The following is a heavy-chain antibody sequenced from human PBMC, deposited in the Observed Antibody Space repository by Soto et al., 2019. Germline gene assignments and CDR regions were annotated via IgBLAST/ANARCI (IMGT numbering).Heavy chain of an antibody. CDR2: ITGSGGAT. CDR3: ARGRPDSGYVFDY. V-gene: IGHV3-23*01. CDR1: GFSFSSYV. J-gene: IGHJ4*02. Sequence: GGSLRLSCAGSGFSFSSYVMNWVRQAPGKGLEWVSAITGSGGATYHADSVKGRFIISRDNSKNTLDLQMNSLRDEDTAVYFCARGRPDSGYVFDYWGQGILVTVSS. D-gene: IGHD3-22*01.